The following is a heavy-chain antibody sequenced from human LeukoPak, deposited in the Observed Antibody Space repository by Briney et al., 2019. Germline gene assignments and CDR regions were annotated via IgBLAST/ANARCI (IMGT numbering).Heavy chain of an antibody. D-gene: IGHD6-19*01. CDR1: GGSISSSSHS. CDR3: AGGGSGWPTPVVVDY. CDR2: IYYTGST. J-gene: IGHJ4*02. V-gene: IGHV4-39*01. Sequence: SETLSLTCTVSGGSISSSSHSWGWMRQPPGKGLEWIGTIYYTGSTYYNPSLRSRLTISVDTSKNQLSLKLSSVTTADTAAYYCAGGGSGWPTPVVVDYWGQGTLVTVSS.